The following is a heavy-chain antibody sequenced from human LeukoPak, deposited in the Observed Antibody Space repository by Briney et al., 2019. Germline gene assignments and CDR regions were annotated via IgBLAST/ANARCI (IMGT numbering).Heavy chain of an antibody. CDR3: ARAGSSAYAWFDP. D-gene: IGHD3-22*01. CDR1: GGSISSYY. J-gene: IGHJ5*02. V-gene: IGHV4-4*07. Sequence: SETLSLTCTVSGGSISSYYWSWIRQPAGKGLEWIGHIYSSGTTNYNPSLKSRVTMSMDTSKNQFSLRLTSVTAADTAVYYCARAGSSAYAWFDPWGQGTLVTVSS. CDR2: IYSSGTT.